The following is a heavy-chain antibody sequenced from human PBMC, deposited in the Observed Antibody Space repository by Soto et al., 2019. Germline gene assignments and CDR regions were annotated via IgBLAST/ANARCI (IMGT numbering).Heavy chain of an antibody. J-gene: IGHJ4*02. CDR1: GGSFSGYY. V-gene: IGHV4-34*01. CDR2: INHCGST. D-gene: IGHD7-27*01. CDR3: ARGWGRIFDY. Sequence: QVQLQQWGAGLLKPSETLSLTCAVYGGSFSGYYWNWIRQPPGKGLEWIGEINHCGSTNYNPSLRSRVTLSVDTAKNPFSLKLSSVTAADTAVYYCARGWGRIFDYWGQGTLVTVSS.